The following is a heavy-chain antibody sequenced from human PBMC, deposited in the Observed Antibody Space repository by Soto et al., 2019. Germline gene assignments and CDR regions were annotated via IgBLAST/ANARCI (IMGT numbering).Heavy chain of an antibody. CDR2: ISRSGDST. Sequence: EVQLLESGGGLVQPEGSLRLSCAASGFTFSSYAMTWVRQAPGKGLEWVSTISRSGDSTYYRDSVTGRFTISRDNSKNTVYLQMNNLRAEDTAGYYCAKTDKFNPQSSGWANRFDYWGQGTLVTVSS. J-gene: IGHJ4*02. V-gene: IGHV3-23*01. CDR1: GFTFSSYA. D-gene: IGHD6-19*01. CDR3: AKTDKFNPQSSGWANRFDY.